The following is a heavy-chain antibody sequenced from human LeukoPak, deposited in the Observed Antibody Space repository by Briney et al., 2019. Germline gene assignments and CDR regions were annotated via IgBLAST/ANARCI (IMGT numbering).Heavy chain of an antibody. V-gene: IGHV3-21*01. Sequence: PGGSLRLSCAASGFTFSSYSMNWVRQAPGKGLEWVSSISSSSSYIYYADSVKGRFTIYRDNAKNSLYLQMNSVRAEDRAVYYCARDVDIGSGSIHFDYWGQGTLVTVSS. CDR3: ARDVDIGSGSIHFDY. D-gene: IGHD3-10*01. J-gene: IGHJ4*02. CDR2: ISSSSSYI. CDR1: GFTFSSYS.